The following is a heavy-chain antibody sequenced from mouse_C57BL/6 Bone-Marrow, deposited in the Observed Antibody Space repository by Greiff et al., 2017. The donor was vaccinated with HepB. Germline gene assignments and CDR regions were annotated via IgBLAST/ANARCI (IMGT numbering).Heavy chain of an antibody. Sequence: QVQLKQPGAELVKPGASVKLSCKASGYTFTSYWMQWVKQRPGQGLEWIGEIDPSDSYTNYNQKFKGKATLTVDTSSSTAYMQLSSLTSEDSAVYYCARDSSGRYAMDYWGQGTSVTVSS. CDR1: GYTFTSYW. J-gene: IGHJ4*01. CDR3: ARDSSGRYAMDY. V-gene: IGHV1-50*01. D-gene: IGHD3-2*02. CDR2: IDPSDSYT.